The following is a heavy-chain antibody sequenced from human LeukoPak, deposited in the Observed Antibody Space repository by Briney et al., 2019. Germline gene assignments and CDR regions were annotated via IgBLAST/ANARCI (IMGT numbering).Heavy chain of an antibody. V-gene: IGHV3-30*18. J-gene: IGHJ5*02. CDR1: GFSCSNYG. CDR2: ISYDGKSQ. Sequence: GGSLRLSCAASGFSCSNYGMHWVRQAPGKGLEWVAMISYDGKSQHYGDSVKGRFTISRDHSKNTVYLQMNSLRPEDSAMYYCAKDLYGGGWYNYFDPWGQGTRVTVSS. CDR3: AKDLYGGGWYNYFDP. D-gene: IGHD6-19*01.